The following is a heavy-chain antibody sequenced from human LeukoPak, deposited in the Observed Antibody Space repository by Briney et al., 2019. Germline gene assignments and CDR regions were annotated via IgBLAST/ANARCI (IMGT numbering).Heavy chain of an antibody. CDR3: AGRLSYSSSWYYWFDP. Sequence: KRGESLKISCKGSGYSFTSYWIGWVRQMPGKGLEWMGIIYPGDSDTRYSPSFQGQVTISADKSISTAYLQWSSQKASDTAMYYCAGRLSYSSSWYYWFDPWGQGTLVTVSS. CDR2: IYPGDSDT. V-gene: IGHV5-51*01. J-gene: IGHJ5*02. D-gene: IGHD6-13*01. CDR1: GYSFTSYW.